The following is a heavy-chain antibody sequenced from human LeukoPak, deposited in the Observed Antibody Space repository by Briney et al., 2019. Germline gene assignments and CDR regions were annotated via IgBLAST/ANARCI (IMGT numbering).Heavy chain of an antibody. Sequence: AGGSLRLSCAASGFTFSSYAMSWVRQAPGKGLEWVSTISASGGDTYYAGSVKGRFTISRDTSKNTLCLQMNSLRAEDTAVYFCAKDHRVGGYSSGEDWFDPWGQGTLVTVSS. CDR3: AKDHRVGGYSSGEDWFDP. D-gene: IGHD6-19*01. CDR1: GFTFSSYA. J-gene: IGHJ5*02. V-gene: IGHV3-23*01. CDR2: ISASGGDT.